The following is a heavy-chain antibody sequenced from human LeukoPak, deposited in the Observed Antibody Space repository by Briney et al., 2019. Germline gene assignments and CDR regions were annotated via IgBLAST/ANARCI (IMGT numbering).Heavy chain of an antibody. D-gene: IGHD4-23*01. CDR1: GDSISTYF. V-gene: IGHV4-59*01. Sequence: SETLSLTCSVSGDSISTYFWSWIRQPPGRGLEWIGCIHYSGSTSYNPSLKSRVTISVDTSKNQFSLKLSSVTAADTAVYYCARQCSSGVNCLFDYWGQGTLVTVSS. CDR2: IHYSGST. J-gene: IGHJ4*02. CDR3: ARQCSSGVNCLFDY.